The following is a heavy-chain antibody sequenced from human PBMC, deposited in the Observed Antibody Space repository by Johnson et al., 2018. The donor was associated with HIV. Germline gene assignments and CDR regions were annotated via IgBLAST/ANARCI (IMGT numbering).Heavy chain of an antibody. CDR1: GFTFSSYA. Sequence: QMLLVESGGGVVQPGRSLRLSCAASGFTFSSYAMHWVRQAPGKGLEWVAVISYAGSNKYYADSVKGRFTISRDNSKNTLDLQMNSLRAEDTAVYYCARDGAIAGAATEALDLWGQGTMVTVSS. CDR2: ISYAGSNK. J-gene: IGHJ3*01. V-gene: IGHV3-30-3*01. D-gene: IGHD1-26*01. CDR3: ARDGAIAGAATEALDL.